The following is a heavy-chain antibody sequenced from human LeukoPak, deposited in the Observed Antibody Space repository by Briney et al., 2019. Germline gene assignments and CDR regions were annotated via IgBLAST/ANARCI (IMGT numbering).Heavy chain of an antibody. D-gene: IGHD2-2*01. CDR2: IIPIFGTA. V-gene: IGHV1-69*13. CDR3: ARDKGYCSSTSCYYYGMDV. Sequence: SVKVSCKASGGTFSSYAISWVRQAPGQGLEWMGIIIPIFGTANYAQKFQGRVKITADESTSTAYMELSSLRAEDTAVYYCARDKGYCSSTSCYYYGMDVWGQGTTVTVSS. CDR1: GGTFSSYA. J-gene: IGHJ6*02.